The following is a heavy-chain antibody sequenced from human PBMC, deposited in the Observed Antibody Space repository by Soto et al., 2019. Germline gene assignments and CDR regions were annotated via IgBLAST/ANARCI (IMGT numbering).Heavy chain of an antibody. CDR1: GYTFTDYY. CDR3: ARGRHYYDSSGHFDY. Sequence: QVQLVQSGAEVKKAGASLKVSCKASGYTFTDYYLHWVRQAPGQGLEWMGWMNPNSGNTGYAQKFQGRVTMTRNTSISTAYMELSSLRSEDTAVYYCARGRHYYDSSGHFDYWGQGTLVTVSS. J-gene: IGHJ4*02. CDR2: MNPNSGNT. D-gene: IGHD3-22*01. V-gene: IGHV1-8*02.